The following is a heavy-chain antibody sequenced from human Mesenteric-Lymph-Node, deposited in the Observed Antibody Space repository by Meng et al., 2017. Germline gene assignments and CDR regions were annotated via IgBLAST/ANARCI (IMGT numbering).Heavy chain of an antibody. CDR1: GGTFSSYA. CDR2: IIPIFGTA. CDR3: ARVVNHWLTTPFFSGNWLDP. D-gene: IGHD4-17*01. J-gene: IGHJ5*02. Sequence: SVKVSCKASGGTFSSYAISWVRQAPGQGLEWMGGIIPIFGTANYAQKFQGRVTITTDESTSTAYMELSSLRTEDTAVYCCARVVNHWLTTPFFSGNWLDPWGQGTLVTVSS. V-gene: IGHV1-69*05.